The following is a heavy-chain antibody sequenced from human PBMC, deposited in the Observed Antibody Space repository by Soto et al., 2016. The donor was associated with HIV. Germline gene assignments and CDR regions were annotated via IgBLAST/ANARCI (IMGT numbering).Heavy chain of an antibody. CDR1: GFTFDDYG. CDR2: INWNGGST. CDR3: ARAGRFPYYYYYYMDV. J-gene: IGHJ6*03. V-gene: IGHV3-20*04. Sequence: EVQLVESGGGVVRPGGSLRLSCAASGFTFDDYGMSWVRQAPGKGLEWVSGINWNGGSTGYADSMKGRFTISRDNAKNSLYLQMNSLRAEDTALYYCARAGRFPYYYYYYMDVWGKGTTVTVSS. D-gene: IGHD2-21*01.